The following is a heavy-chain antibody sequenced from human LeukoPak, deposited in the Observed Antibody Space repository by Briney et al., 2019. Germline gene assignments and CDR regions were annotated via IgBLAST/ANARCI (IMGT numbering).Heavy chain of an antibody. J-gene: IGHJ4*02. CDR1: GGSFSGYY. V-gene: IGHV4-34*01. CDR3: ARLAVAGEWDFDY. Sequence: SETLSLTCAVYGGSFSGYYWSWIRQPPGKGLEWIGEINHSGSTNHNPSLKSRVTISVDTSKNQFSLKLSSVTAADTAVYYCARLAVAGEWDFDYWGQGTLVTVSS. D-gene: IGHD6-19*01. CDR2: INHSGST.